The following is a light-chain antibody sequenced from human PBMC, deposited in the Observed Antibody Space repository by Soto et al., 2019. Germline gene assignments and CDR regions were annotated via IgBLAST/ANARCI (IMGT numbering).Light chain of an antibody. V-gene: IGLV2-14*01. J-gene: IGLJ2*01. CDR2: GVS. CDR1: SSDVGDYNY. CDR3: SSYTSTNTLV. Sequence: QSVLTQPASVSGSPGQSITISCTGTSSDVGDYNYVSWYQQHPGKAPKLIIYGVSNRPSGISNRFFGSKSGNTASLTISGLQAEDEADYYCSSYTSTNTLVFGGGTKLTVL.